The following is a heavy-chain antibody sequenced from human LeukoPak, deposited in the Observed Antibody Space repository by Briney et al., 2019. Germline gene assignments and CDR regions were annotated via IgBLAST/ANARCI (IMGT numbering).Heavy chain of an antibody. V-gene: IGHV3-23*01. D-gene: IGHD3-3*01. CDR1: GFTFSSYA. CDR3: AKILRFLEWLLDY. J-gene: IGHJ4*02. Sequence: GGSLRLSCAASGFTFSSYAMSWVRQAPGKGLEWVSAISGSGGSTYYADSVKGRFIISRDNSKNTLYLQMNSLRAEDTAVYYCAKILRFLEWLLDYWGQGTLVTVSS. CDR2: ISGSGGST.